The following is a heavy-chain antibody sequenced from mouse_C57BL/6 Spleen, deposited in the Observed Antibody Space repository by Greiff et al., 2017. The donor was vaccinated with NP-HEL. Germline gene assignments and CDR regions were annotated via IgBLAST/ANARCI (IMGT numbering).Heavy chain of an antibody. CDR2: ISNLAYSI. CDR1: GFTFSDYG. J-gene: IGHJ1*03. CDR3: ARRDYGSSTGYFDV. V-gene: IGHV5-15*04. Sequence: DVMLVESGGGLVQPGGSLKLSCAASGFTFSDYGMAWVRQAPRKGPEWVAFISNLAYSIYYADTVTGRFTISRENAKNTLYLEMSSLRSEDTAMYYCARRDYGSSTGYFDVWGTGTTVTVSS. D-gene: IGHD1-1*01.